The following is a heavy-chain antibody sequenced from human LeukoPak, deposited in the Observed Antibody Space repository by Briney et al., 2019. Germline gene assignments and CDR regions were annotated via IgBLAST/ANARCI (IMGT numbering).Heavy chain of an antibody. J-gene: IGHJ3*02. D-gene: IGHD2-2*01. Sequence: PGGSLRLSCAASGFTFSNSWMNWVRQAPGKGLEWVANIKEDGTEEDYLDSVKGRFTISRDNAQNSLYLQMNSLRAEDTAVYYCARGPPLNVSAVTMGAFDIWGQGTMVTVSS. CDR3: ARGPPLNVSAVTMGAFDI. V-gene: IGHV3-7*01. CDR1: GFTFSNSW. CDR2: IKEDGTEE.